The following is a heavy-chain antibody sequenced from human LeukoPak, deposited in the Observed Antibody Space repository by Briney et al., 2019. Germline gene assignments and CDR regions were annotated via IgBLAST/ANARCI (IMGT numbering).Heavy chain of an antibody. V-gene: IGHV3-15*01. CDR3: TTEGERIVATISDY. CDR2: IKSKTDGGTT. J-gene: IGHJ4*02. Sequence: GGSLRLSCAASGFTFSNAWMSWVRRAPGKGLEWVGRIKSKTDGGTTDYAAPVKGRFTISRDDSKNTLYLQMNSLKTEDTAVYYCTTEGERIVATISDYWGQGTLVTVSS. D-gene: IGHD5-12*01. CDR1: GFTFSNAW.